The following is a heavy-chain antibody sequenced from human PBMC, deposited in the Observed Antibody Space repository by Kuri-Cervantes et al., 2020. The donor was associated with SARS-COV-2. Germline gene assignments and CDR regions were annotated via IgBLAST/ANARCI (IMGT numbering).Heavy chain of an antibody. CDR3: ARDSMTTRDFDY. V-gene: IGHV3-74*01. Sequence: GAFLKISCVASGFTFSSYWMHWVRQAPGKGLVWVSRLTNDGSDAIFADSVKGRFTISRDNAKNMLYLYMNSLRADDPAVYYCARDSMTTRDFDYWGQGTLVTVSS. D-gene: IGHD4-11*01. CDR1: GFTFSSYW. J-gene: IGHJ4*02. CDR2: LTNDGSDA.